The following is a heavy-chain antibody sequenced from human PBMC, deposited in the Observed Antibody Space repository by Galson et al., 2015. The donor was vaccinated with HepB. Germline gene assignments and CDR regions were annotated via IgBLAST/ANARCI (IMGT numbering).Heavy chain of an antibody. Sequence: TLSLTCAVYGGSFSGYYWSWIRQPPGKRLEWIGEINHSGSTNYNPSLKSRVTISVDTSKNQFSLKLSSVTAADTAVYYCVGIQLWFGEDYWGQGTLVTVSS. CDR1: GGSFSGYY. D-gene: IGHD3-10*01. V-gene: IGHV4-34*01. CDR2: INHSGST. CDR3: VGIQLWFGEDY. J-gene: IGHJ4*02.